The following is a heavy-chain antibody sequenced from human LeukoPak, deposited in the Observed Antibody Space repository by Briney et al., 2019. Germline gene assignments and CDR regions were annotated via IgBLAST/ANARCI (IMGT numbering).Heavy chain of an antibody. CDR1: GFTFSSYW. Sequence: GGPLRLSCSSSGFTFSSYWMHWVRQAPGEGLVWVSRITTDGSSTRYADSVKGRFTISRDNSKNTLYLQMNSLRAEDTAVYYCARAPKDDYNDYEVDYWGQGTLVTVSS. D-gene: IGHD4-11*01. CDR3: ARAPKDDYNDYEVDY. CDR2: ITTDGSST. V-gene: IGHV3-74*01. J-gene: IGHJ4*02.